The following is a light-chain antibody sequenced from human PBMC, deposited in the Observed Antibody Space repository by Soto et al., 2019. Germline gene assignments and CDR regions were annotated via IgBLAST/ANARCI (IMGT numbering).Light chain of an antibody. J-gene: IGKJ4*01. CDR2: LGS. CDR3: VQALQTLT. Sequence: DIVMTQSPLSLPVTPGEPASISCRSSQSLLHSNGYTYLDWYLQKPGQSPQLLIYLGSNRASGVPDRFRGSGSGTDFTLKISRVEAEDVGVYYCVQALQTLTFGGGTKVEI. CDR1: QSLLHSNGYTY. V-gene: IGKV2-28*01.